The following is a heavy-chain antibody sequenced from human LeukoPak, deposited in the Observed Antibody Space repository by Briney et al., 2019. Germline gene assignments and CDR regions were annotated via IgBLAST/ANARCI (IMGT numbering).Heavy chain of an antibody. Sequence: SETLSLTCTVSGGSISSYYWSWIRQPPGKGLEWIGYIYYSGSTNYNPSLKSRVTISVDTSKNQFSLKLSSVTAADTAVYYCARALGPTVTINYWYFDLWGRGTLVTVSS. J-gene: IGHJ2*01. D-gene: IGHD4-17*01. CDR2: IYYSGST. CDR3: ARALGPTVTINYWYFDL. V-gene: IGHV4-59*01. CDR1: GGSISSYY.